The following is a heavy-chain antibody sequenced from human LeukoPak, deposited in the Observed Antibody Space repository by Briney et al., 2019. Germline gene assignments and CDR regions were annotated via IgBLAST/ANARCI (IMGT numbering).Heavy chain of an antibody. CDR3: ARAPSEIGGYFPEYFRH. CDR2: IKSDGGT. D-gene: IGHD3-22*01. J-gene: IGHJ1*01. Sequence: GGSLRLSCAASGFTFSTYWMHWVRQAPGKGLVWVSRIKSDGGTNYADSVKGRFTISRDNAKKTVSLQMNSLRPEDTGVYYCARAPSEIGGYFPEYFRHWGQGTLVTVSS. CDR1: GFTFSTYW. V-gene: IGHV3-74*01.